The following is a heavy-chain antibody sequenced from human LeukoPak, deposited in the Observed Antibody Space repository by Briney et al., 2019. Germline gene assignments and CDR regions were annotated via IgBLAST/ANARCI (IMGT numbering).Heavy chain of an antibody. CDR2: IYYSGST. J-gene: IGHJ4*02. V-gene: IGHV4-59*01. CDR3: ARGYHDFSGYWLSYFDY. Sequence: SETLSLTCTVSGDSISSYYWTWLRQPPGKALEWSGYIYYSGSTNYNPSLKSRVTISIDTSKNQFSLTLSSVTAADTAVYYCARGYHDFSGYWLSYFDYWGQGTLVTVSS. D-gene: IGHD3-22*01. CDR1: GDSISSYY.